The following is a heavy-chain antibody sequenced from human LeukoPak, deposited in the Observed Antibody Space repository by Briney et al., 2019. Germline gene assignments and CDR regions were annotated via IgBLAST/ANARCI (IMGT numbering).Heavy chain of an antibody. CDR2: FDLEDGET. J-gene: IGHJ4*02. Sequence: ASVKVSCKVSGYTLTELSMHWVRQAPGKGLEWMGGFDLEDGETIYAQKFQGRVTITADKSTSTAYMELSSLRSEDTAVYYCAITGGIQLDRWGQGTLVTVSS. D-gene: IGHD5-18*01. CDR3: AITGGIQLDR. CDR1: GYTLTELS. V-gene: IGHV1-24*01.